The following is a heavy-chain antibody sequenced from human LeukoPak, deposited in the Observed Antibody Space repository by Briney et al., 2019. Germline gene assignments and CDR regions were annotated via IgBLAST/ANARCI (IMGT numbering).Heavy chain of an antibody. V-gene: IGHV3-48*01. J-gene: IGHJ6*03. Sequence: GGSLRLPCAASGFTFSSYSMNWVRQAPGKGLEWVSYISGGSSTIYYADSVKGRFTISRDNANNSLYLQMNSLRAEDTAVYYCARAVYYYYYTDVWGKGTTVTVSS. CDR3: ARAVYYYYYTDV. CDR2: ISGGSSTI. CDR1: GFTFSSYS.